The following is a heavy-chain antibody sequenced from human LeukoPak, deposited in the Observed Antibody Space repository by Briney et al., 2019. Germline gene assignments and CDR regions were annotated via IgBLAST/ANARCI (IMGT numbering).Heavy chain of an antibody. J-gene: IGHJ4*02. D-gene: IGHD3-22*01. CDR3: AKRGVVIRVILVGFHKEAYYFDS. V-gene: IGHV3-23*01. CDR1: GITLSNYG. CDR2: IGGSGGGT. Sequence: GVLRLSCAVSGITLSNYGMSWVRQAPGKGLEWVAGIGGSGGGTNYADSVKGRFTISRDNPRNTLYLQMNSLGAEDTAVYFCAKRGVVIRVILVGFHKEAYYFDSWGQGALVTVSS.